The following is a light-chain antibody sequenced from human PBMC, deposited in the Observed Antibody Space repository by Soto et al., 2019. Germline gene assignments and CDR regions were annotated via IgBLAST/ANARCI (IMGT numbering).Light chain of an antibody. CDR3: HQYYSIPFI. Sequence: DIVMTQSPDSLAVSLGERATINCNSSQNILYSSNNKNHLAWYQQKPGQPPKLLIYWTSTRESGVPDRFSGSGSGTGFTLTISSLQAEDVAVYYCHQYYSIPFIFGPGTKVDIK. CDR1: QNILYSSNNKNH. J-gene: IGKJ3*01. V-gene: IGKV4-1*01. CDR2: WTS.